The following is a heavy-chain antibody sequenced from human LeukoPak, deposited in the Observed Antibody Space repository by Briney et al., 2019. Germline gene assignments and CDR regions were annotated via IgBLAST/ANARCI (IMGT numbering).Heavy chain of an antibody. V-gene: IGHV3-33*01. J-gene: IGHJ6*02. CDR2: IWYDGSNK. D-gene: IGHD5-18*01. Sequence: PGRSLRLSCAASGFTFSSYAMHWVREAPGKGLEWVAVIWYDGSNKYYADSVKGRFTISRDNSKNTLYLQMNSLRAEDTAVYYCARESSQTAMSYYYGMDVWRQGTTVRLL. CDR3: ARESSQTAMSYYYGMDV. CDR1: GFTFSSYA.